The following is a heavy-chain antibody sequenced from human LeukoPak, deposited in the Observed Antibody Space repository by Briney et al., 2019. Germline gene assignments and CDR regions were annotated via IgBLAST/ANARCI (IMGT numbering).Heavy chain of an antibody. CDR3: ARGNILTGYCFDF. Sequence: PSETLSLTCAVYGGSITGYYWSWIRQTPGRGLEWVGEIHYTGATSYNPPLKSRATISTDTSKNQFSLRLGSVTAADTAVYYCARGNILTGYCFDFWGQGALVTVSS. CDR2: IHYTGAT. V-gene: IGHV4-34*01. D-gene: IGHD3-9*01. J-gene: IGHJ4*02. CDR1: GGSITGYY.